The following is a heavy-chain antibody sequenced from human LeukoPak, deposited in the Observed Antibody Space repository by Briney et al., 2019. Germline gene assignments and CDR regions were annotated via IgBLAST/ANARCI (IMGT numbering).Heavy chain of an antibody. V-gene: IGHV1-18*01. Sequence: ASVKVSCKASGYTFTSYGISWVRQAPGQGLEWMGWISAYNGNTNYAQKLQGRVTMTTDTSTSTAYMELRSLRSDDTAVYYCARGAAEYYYGSGSYGHDYWGQGTLVTVSS. J-gene: IGHJ4*02. CDR2: ISAYNGNT. CDR1: GYTFTSYG. CDR3: ARGAAEYYYGSGSYGHDY. D-gene: IGHD3-10*01.